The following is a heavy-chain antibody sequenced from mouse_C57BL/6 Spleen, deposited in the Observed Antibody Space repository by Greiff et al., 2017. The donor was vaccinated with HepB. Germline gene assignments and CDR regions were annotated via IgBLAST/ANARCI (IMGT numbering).Heavy chain of an antibody. Sequence: DVMLVESGGGLVQPGGSLKLSCAASGFTFSDYYMYWVRQTPEKRLEWVAYISNGGGSTYYPDTVKGRFTISRDNAKNTLYLQMSRLKSEDTAMYYCATTVVATRYAMDYWGQGTSVTVSS. J-gene: IGHJ4*01. D-gene: IGHD1-1*01. V-gene: IGHV5-12*01. CDR3: ATTVVATRYAMDY. CDR1: GFTFSDYY. CDR2: ISNGGGST.